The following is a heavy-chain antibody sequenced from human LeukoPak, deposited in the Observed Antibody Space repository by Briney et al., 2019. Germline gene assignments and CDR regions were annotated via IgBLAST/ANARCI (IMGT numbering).Heavy chain of an antibody. CDR1: GGSFSGYY. D-gene: IGHD4-11*01. V-gene: IGHV4-34*01. CDR3: ARGFDYIYYYGMDV. Sequence: SETLSLTCAVYGGSFSGYYGSWIRQPPGKGLEWIGEINHSGSTNYNPSLKSRVTISVDTSKNQFSLKLSSVTAADTAAYYCARGFDYIYYYGMDVCGQGTTVTVSS. CDR2: INHSGST. J-gene: IGHJ6*02.